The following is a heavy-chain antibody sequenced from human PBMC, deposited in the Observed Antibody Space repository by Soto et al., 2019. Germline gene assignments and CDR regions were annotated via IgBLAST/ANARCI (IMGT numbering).Heavy chain of an antibody. V-gene: IGHV3-21*01. D-gene: IGHD2-15*01. CDR3: ARVAYCSGGTCSKGGNWFDP. CDR2: ISTSSAFI. CDR1: GFTFSSYT. Sequence: GGSLRLSCAASGFTFSSYTMNWVRQAPGKGLEWVSSISTSSAFIYYAASVKGRLTISRDNAKNSLYLQMNSLRAEDTAVYYCARVAYCSGGTCSKGGNWFDPWGQGTLVTVSS. J-gene: IGHJ5*02.